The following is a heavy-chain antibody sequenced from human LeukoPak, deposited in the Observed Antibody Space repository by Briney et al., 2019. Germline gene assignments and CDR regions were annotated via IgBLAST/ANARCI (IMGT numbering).Heavy chain of an antibody. CDR3: ARDSAAAGDY. Sequence: GGSLRLSCAASGFIFSSYWMSWVRQAPGKGLEWVANIKQDGSEKNYVDSVKGRFTTSRDNNKKSLYLQMNTLRPEDTAVYYCARDSAAAGDYWGQGTLVTVSS. CDR2: IKQDGSEK. D-gene: IGHD6-13*01. CDR1: GFIFSSYW. V-gene: IGHV3-7*01. J-gene: IGHJ4*02.